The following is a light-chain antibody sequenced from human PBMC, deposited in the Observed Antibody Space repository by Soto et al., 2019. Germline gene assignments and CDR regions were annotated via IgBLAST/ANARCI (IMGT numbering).Light chain of an antibody. CDR3: LQHNIYTFT. CDR1: RYVGTR. Sequence: EIVLTQSPSTLSSSPGETATLSCRASRYVGTRLAWYQHKPGQAPRLLIYYTSNRATGIPARFSGSGSGTEFTLTICSPQRENFSTYNCLQHNIYTFTFGGGTKVDNK. V-gene: IGKV3-11*01. CDR2: YTS. J-gene: IGKJ4*01.